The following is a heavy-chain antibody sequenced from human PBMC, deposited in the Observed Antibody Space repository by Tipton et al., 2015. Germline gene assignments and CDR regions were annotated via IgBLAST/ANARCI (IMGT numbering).Heavy chain of an antibody. D-gene: IGHD4-23*01. Sequence: QLVQSGGGLIQPGGSLRLSCAASGFIVSSNYMTWVRQAPGKGLEWVSAISGSGGSTYYADSVKGRFTISRDNAKNSLYLQMDSLRDEDTAVYYCARDRAGGNSAVDYWGQGTLVTVSS. J-gene: IGHJ4*02. CDR3: ARDRAGGNSAVDY. CDR2: SGSGGST. V-gene: IGHV3-53*01. CDR1: GFIVSSNY.